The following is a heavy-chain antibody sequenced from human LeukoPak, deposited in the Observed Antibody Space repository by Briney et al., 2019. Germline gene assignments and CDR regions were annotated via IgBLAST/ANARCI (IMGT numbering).Heavy chain of an antibody. J-gene: IGHJ4*02. CDR3: ARADPDGGNSDFDY. V-gene: IGHV1-18*01. D-gene: IGHD4-23*01. Sequence: ASVKVSCKASGYTFTSYGISWVQQAPGQGLEWMGWISAYNGNTNYAQKLQGRVTMTTDTSTSTAYMELRSLRSDDTAVYYCARADPDGGNSDFDYWGQGTLVTVSS. CDR1: GYTFTSYG. CDR2: ISAYNGNT.